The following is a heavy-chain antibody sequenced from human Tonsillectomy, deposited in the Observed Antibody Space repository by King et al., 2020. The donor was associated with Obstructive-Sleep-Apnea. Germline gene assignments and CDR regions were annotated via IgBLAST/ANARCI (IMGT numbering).Heavy chain of an antibody. CDR2: IYYSGST. J-gene: IGHJ4*02. V-gene: IGHV4-59*01. D-gene: IGHD3-22*01. CDR1: CGSISSYY. Sequence: QLQLQESGPGLVKPSETLSLTCTVSCGSISSYYWSWIRHPPGKGLEWIWYIYYSGSTNYNPSLKSRVTISLDTSKNQFSLKLSSVTAADTAVYYCARDLNYYDSSGMGYWGQGTLVTVSS. CDR3: ARDLNYYDSSGMGY.